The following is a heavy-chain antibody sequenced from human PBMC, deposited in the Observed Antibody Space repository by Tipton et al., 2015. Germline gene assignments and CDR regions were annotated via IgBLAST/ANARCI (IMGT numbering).Heavy chain of an antibody. J-gene: IGHJ6*02. CDR3: ARDFTPYQYYAMDV. Sequence: LRLSCSVSSDSISKYYWSWVRQPPGKELEWIGYIQYSGSTNYNPSLKSRVTISVDTSKTQFSLKMSSVTAADTAVYYCARDFTPYQYYAMDVWGQGTTVTVSS. CDR2: IQYSGST. CDR1: SDSISKYY. V-gene: IGHV4-59*12.